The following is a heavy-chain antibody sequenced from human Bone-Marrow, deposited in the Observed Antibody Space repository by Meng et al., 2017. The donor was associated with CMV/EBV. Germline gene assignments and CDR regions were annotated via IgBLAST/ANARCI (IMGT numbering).Heavy chain of an antibody. V-gene: IGHV4-59*01. CDR2: IYYSGST. CDR1: GGSISSYY. CDR3: ARGSSGWYKVFDY. Sequence: GSLRLSCTVSGGSISSYYWSWIRQPPGKGLEWIGYIYYSGSTNYNPSLKSRVTISVDTSKNQFSLKLSSVTAADTAVYYCARGSSGWYKVFDYWGQGPLVTFYS. D-gene: IGHD6-19*01. J-gene: IGHJ4*02.